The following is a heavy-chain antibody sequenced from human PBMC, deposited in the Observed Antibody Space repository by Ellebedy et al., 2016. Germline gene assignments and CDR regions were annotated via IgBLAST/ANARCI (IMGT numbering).Heavy chain of an antibody. V-gene: IGHV1-3*01. CDR1: GYSFTSYA. D-gene: IGHD2-15*01. Sequence: ASVKVSCKASGYSFTSYAMHWVRQAPGQRLEWMGWINAGNGNTKYSQKFQGRVTITRDTSASTAYMELSGLRSEDTAVYYCATGLGYCSGGSCSRTFDYWGQGTLVTVSS. J-gene: IGHJ4*02. CDR3: ATGLGYCSGGSCSRTFDY. CDR2: INAGNGNT.